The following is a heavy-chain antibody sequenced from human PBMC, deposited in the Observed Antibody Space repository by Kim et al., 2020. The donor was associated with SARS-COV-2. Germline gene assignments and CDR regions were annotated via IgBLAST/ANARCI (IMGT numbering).Heavy chain of an antibody. CDR3: LKGGWGWIWDH. Sequence: GGSLRLSCTTSGFTFTGYAMSWVRQAPGKGLEWVSSIDDSDGTTYYVDSVKGRFTISRDDSKSTLYLWMTSLRADDTAVYYCLKGGWGWIWDHWGQGA. CDR1: GFTFTGYA. CDR2: IDDSDGTT. J-gene: IGHJ4*02. V-gene: IGHV3-23*01. D-gene: IGHD2-2*03.